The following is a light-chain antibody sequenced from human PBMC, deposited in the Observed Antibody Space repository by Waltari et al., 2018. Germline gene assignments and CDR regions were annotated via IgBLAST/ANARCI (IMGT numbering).Light chain of an antibody. CDR3: MQKPQVAWT. Sequence: DGVMTRSPLYLPVTLGQPASISCRSSQRRVASDGNTNFSWFQQRPGQVPRSLVSTVSTRDSGVPSRFGVSGSGHDCTLKTSWGEAEDVGVVCGMQKPQVAWTFGSETYVEIK. V-gene: IGKV2-30*01. CDR1: QRRVASDGNTN. CDR2: TVS. J-gene: IGKJ1*01.